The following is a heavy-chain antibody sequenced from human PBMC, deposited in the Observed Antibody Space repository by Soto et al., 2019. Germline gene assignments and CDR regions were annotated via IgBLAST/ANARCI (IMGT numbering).Heavy chain of an antibody. V-gene: IGHV4-31*03. Sequence: QVQLQESGPGLVKPSQTLSLTCTVSGGSISSGGFYWSCIRQHPGKGLEWIGYIYYSGSTYYNPSLNSRVTISPDTSKNQFSLKLSSVTAADTAVYYCARGGDGYNIDYWGQGTLVTVSS. CDR2: IYYSGST. D-gene: IGHD5-12*01. CDR3: ARGGDGYNIDY. CDR1: GGSISSGGFY. J-gene: IGHJ4*02.